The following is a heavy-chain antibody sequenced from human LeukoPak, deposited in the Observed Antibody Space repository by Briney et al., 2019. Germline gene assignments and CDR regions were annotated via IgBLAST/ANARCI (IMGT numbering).Heavy chain of an antibody. CDR1: EFSFSSYN. Sequence: GGSLRLSCAASEFSFSSYNMNWVRQAPGKGLEWVSSITSSSSYTFYADSVKGRFTISRDNAKSSLYLQMNSLTADDTAVYYCARSSSSSSWYYYYYMDVWGKGTTVTVSS. D-gene: IGHD6-6*01. V-gene: IGHV3-21*06. J-gene: IGHJ6*03. CDR2: ITSSSSYT. CDR3: ARSSSSSSWYYYYYMDV.